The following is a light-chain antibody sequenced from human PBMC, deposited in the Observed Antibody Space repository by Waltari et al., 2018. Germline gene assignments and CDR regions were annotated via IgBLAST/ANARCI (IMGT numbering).Light chain of an antibody. CDR3: AAWDDSLNGPV. CDR1: SSNIGRKP. V-gene: IGLV1-44*01. J-gene: IGLJ2*01. Sequence: QSVLTQPPSAPGTPGQRVTISCSGSSSNIGRKPVSWYQQLPGTAPKLLIHTNDERPAGVPDLFSGSKSGTSASLAISGLQSEDEADYYCAAWDDSLNGPVFGGGTKLTVL. CDR2: TND.